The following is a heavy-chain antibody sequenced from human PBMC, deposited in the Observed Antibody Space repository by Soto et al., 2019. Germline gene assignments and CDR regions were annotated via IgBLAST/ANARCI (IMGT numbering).Heavy chain of an antibody. CDR2: TYYRSKWYN. CDR1: GDSVSSNSAA. V-gene: IGHV6-1*01. D-gene: IGHD1-1*01. J-gene: IGHJ6*03. CDR3: AREDNWRTRGNYYMDV. Sequence: SQTLSLTCAISGDSVSSNSAAWNWIRQSPSRGLEWLGRTYYRSKWYNDYAVSVKSRITIDTDTSKNQFSLQLNSVTPEDTAVYYCAREDNWRTRGNYYMDVWGKGTTVTVSS.